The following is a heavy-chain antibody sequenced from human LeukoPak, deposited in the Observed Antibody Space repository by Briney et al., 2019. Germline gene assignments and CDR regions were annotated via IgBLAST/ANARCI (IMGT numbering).Heavy chain of an antibody. CDR2: INPSGGST. D-gene: IGHD6-6*01. CDR3: ARLKGAARPRKWYFDL. J-gene: IGHJ2*01. Sequence: ASVKVSCKASGYTFTSYYMHWVRQAPGQGLEWMGIINPSGGSTSYAQKFQGRVTMTRDTSKNQFSLKLSSVTAADTAVYYCARLKGAARPRKWYFDLWGRGTLVTVSS. V-gene: IGHV1-46*01. CDR1: GYTFTSYY.